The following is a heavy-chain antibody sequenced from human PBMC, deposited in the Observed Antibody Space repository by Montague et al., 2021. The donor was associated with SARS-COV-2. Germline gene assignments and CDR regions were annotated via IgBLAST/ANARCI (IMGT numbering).Heavy chain of an antibody. CDR3: ARLRGVGVNYFDY. Sequence: KYNPYLKSRVTISVDTSKNQFSLKLSSVTAADTAVYYCARLRGVGVNYFDYWVQGILVTVS. V-gene: IGHV4-59*08. J-gene: IGHJ4*02.